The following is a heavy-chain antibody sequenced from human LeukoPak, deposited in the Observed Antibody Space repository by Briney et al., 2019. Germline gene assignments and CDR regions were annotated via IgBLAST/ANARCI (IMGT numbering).Heavy chain of an antibody. Sequence: ASVKDSCKASGYTFIGCYMHWVRQAPGQGLEWMGWINPTSDGTNYAQKFQGWVTITRDTSISTAYMELSRLRSDDTAVYYCARDGSGYRSGWLYDYWGQGTLVTVSS. V-gene: IGHV1-2*04. J-gene: IGHJ4*02. D-gene: IGHD6-19*01. CDR2: INPTSDGT. CDR3: ARDGSGYRSGWLYDY. CDR1: GYTFIGCY.